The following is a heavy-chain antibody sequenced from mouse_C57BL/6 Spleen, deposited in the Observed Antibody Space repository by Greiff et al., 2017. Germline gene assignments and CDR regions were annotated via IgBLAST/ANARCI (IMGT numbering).Heavy chain of an antibody. Sequence: QVQLQQSGPELVKPGASVKISCKASGYAFSSSWMNWVKQRPGKGLEWIGRIYPGDGVTNYNGKFKGKATLTADKSSSTAYMQLSSLTSEDSAVXFCARWELGLYFDYWGQGTTLTVSS. CDR3: ARWELGLYFDY. J-gene: IGHJ2*01. CDR2: IYPGDGVT. CDR1: GYAFSSSW. V-gene: IGHV1-82*01. D-gene: IGHD4-1*01.